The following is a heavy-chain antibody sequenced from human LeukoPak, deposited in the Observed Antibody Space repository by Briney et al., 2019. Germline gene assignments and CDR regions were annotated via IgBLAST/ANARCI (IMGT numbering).Heavy chain of an antibody. CDR3: ATSLIVGTTYFDY. V-gene: IGHV1-69*13. D-gene: IGHD1-26*01. J-gene: IGHJ4*02. CDR1: GGTFSNYA. Sequence: GASVKVSCKASGGTFSNYAITWVRQAPGQGLEWMGGIIPIFGPAKYAHKFQDRVTITADESTSTAYMELRSLRSEDTALYYCATSLIVGTTYFDYWGQGTLVTASS. CDR2: IIPIFGPA.